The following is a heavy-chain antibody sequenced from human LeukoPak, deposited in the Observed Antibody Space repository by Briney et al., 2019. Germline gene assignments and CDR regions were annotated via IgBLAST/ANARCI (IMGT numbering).Heavy chain of an antibody. CDR2: IYSGGST. D-gene: IGHD4-17*01. V-gene: IGHV3-66*01. Sequence: PGGSLRLSCAASGFTVSSNYMSWVRQAPGKGLEWVSVIYSGGSTYYADSVKGRFTISRDNSKNTLYLQMYSLRAEDTAVYYCAITVTVYYYGMDVWGQGTTVTVSS. J-gene: IGHJ6*02. CDR1: GFTVSSNY. CDR3: AITVTVYYYGMDV.